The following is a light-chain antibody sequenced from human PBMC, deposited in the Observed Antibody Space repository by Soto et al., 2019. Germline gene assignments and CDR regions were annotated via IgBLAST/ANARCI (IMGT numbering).Light chain of an antibody. CDR3: SSYTTSSTWV. Sequence: QSVLTQPASVSGSPGQSITISCTGTSSDVGAYTYVSWYQQHPGKAPKLLIYEVSNRPSGASYRFSGSKSGNTASLTISGLQAEDEADYYCSSYTTSSTWVFGGGTKLTVL. J-gene: IGLJ3*02. CDR2: EVS. V-gene: IGLV2-14*01. CDR1: SSDVGAYTY.